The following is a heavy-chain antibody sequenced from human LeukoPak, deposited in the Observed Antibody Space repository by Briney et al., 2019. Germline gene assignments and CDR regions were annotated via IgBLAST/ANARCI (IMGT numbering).Heavy chain of an antibody. Sequence: GASVKVSCKASGYTFISYYMHWVRQAPGQGLEWMGIINPSGGSTSYAQKFQGRVTMTRDTSTSTVYMELSSLRSEDTAVYYCARDLPELVRDYYYYGMDVWGQGTTVTVSS. D-gene: IGHD6-13*01. CDR3: ARDLPELVRDYYYYGMDV. J-gene: IGHJ6*02. CDR1: GYTFISYY. CDR2: INPSGGST. V-gene: IGHV1-46*01.